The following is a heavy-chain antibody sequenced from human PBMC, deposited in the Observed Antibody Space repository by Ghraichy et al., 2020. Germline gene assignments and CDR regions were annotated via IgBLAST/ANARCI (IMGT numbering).Heavy chain of an antibody. D-gene: IGHD3-16*01. V-gene: IGHV4-38-2*02. CDR1: GYSISSGYY. Sequence: SETLSLTCTVSGYSISSGYYWGWIRQPPGKGLEWIGSIYHSGSTYYNPSLKSRVTISVDTSKNQFSLKLSSVTAADTAVYYCASEIMITFGGVTRKGVDYWGQGTLVTVSS. CDR3: ASEIMITFGGVTRKGVDY. J-gene: IGHJ4*02. CDR2: IYHSGST.